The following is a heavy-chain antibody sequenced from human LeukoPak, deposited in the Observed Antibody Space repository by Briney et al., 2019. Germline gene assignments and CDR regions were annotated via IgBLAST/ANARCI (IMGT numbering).Heavy chain of an antibody. J-gene: IGHJ6*02. Sequence: GGSLRLSCAASGFTFSNYAMSWVRQAPGKGLEWVSGISGSGGSTYCADSVKGHFTISRDNSKNTLYLQMNSLRADDTAVYYCARPYDSSGYYPRDYYYYGMDVWGQGTTVTVSS. CDR3: ARPYDSSGYYPRDYYYYGMDV. CDR1: GFTFSNYA. V-gene: IGHV3-23*01. CDR2: ISGSGGST. D-gene: IGHD3-22*01.